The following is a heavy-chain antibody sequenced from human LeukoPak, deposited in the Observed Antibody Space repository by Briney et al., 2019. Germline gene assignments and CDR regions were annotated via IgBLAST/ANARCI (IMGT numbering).Heavy chain of an antibody. V-gene: IGHV4-59*12. CDR1: GGSTSGYR. D-gene: IGHD4-23*01. CDR3: ARGDNSIASFDY. J-gene: IGHJ4*02. CDR2: IYNSGST. Sequence: SETLSLTCTVSGGSTSGYRWTWIRQPPGKGLEWIGYIYNSGSTTYNPSLKSRVTMSVDTSKNQFSLNLNSVTAADTAVYYCARGDNSIASFDYWGQGTLVTVSS.